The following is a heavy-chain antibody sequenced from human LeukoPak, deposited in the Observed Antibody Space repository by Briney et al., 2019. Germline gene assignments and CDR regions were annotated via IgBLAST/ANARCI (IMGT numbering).Heavy chain of an antibody. CDR2: IYYSGST. Sequence: SETLSLTCTVSGGSIISSSYYWGWIRQPPGKGLEWIGSIYYSGSTYYNPSLKSRVTISVDTSKNQFSLKLSPVTAADTAVYFCAYGDILTGYYWPDLNYYYYGMDVWGQGTTVTVSS. CDR3: AYGDILTGYYWPDLNYYYYGMDV. J-gene: IGHJ6*02. V-gene: IGHV4-39*07. CDR1: GGSIISSSYY. D-gene: IGHD3-9*01.